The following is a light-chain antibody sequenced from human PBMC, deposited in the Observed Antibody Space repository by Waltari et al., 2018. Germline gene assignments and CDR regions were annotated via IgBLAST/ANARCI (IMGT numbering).Light chain of an antibody. CDR1: PSVSRF. V-gene: IGKV3-20*01. J-gene: IGKJ1*01. CDR2: GAS. CDR3: QKYDRLPAT. Sequence: EIVLTQSPGTLSLSPGERGNLSCRASPSVSRFLAWYQQIPGQPPRLLIYGASTRATGIPDRFSGSGSGTDFSLTISRLEPEDFAVYYCQKYDRLPATFGQGTKVEIK.